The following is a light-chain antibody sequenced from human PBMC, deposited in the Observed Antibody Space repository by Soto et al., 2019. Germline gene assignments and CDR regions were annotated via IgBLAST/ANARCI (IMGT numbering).Light chain of an antibody. CDR3: QQYGSSPRT. Sequence: ELLLTQSPATLSLSPGERPTLSCRASQSVSNNYLAWYQQKPGQAPTLLIYGASIRAAGITDRFSGSGSGTDFTLTIRRLETDDFAVYYCQQYGSSPRTFGQGTKVDIK. CDR2: GAS. V-gene: IGKV3-20*01. CDR1: QSVSNNY. J-gene: IGKJ1*01.